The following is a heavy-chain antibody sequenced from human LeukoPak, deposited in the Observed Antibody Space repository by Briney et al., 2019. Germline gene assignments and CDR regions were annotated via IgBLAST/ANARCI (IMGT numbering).Heavy chain of an antibody. CDR1: GGTFSSYA. D-gene: IGHD2-21*01. CDR2: IIPILGIA. V-gene: IGHV1-69*04. J-gene: IGHJ6*02. CDR3: ARGTIVVVRNYYYYGMDV. Sequence: SVKVSCKASGGTFSSYAISWVRQAPGQGLEWMGRIIPILGIANYAQKFQGRVTITADKSTSTAYMELSSLRSEDTAVYYRARGTIVVVRNYYYYGMDVWGQGTTVTVSS.